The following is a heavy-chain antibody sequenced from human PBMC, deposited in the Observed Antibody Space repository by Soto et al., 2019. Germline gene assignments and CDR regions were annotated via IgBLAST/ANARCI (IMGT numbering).Heavy chain of an antibody. V-gene: IGHV1-69*13. CDR1: GDTFSSHA. CDR2: IIPIYGTT. Sequence: SVKVSCKTSGDTFSSHAISGVRQAPGQGLEWMGGIIPIYGTTNYAQNFQDRVTITADASTSTAYMELSSLRSDDTAVYYCARDLGGCSAGSCRYNWFDPWGQGTLVTVSS. J-gene: IGHJ5*02. CDR3: ARDLGGCSAGSCRYNWFDP. D-gene: IGHD2-15*01.